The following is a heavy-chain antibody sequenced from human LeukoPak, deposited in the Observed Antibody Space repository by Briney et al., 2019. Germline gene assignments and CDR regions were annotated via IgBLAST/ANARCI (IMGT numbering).Heavy chain of an antibody. CDR3: ARALTMVRGDAFDI. D-gene: IGHD3-10*01. CDR2: IYISGST. J-gene: IGHJ3*02. Sequence: PSETLSLTCTVSGASINSHYWSWIRQPAGKGLEWIGRIYISGSTNYNSSLQSRVAMSVDTSKNQFSLKLSSVTAADTAVYYCARALTMVRGDAFDIWGQGTMVTVSS. V-gene: IGHV4-4*07. CDR1: GASINSHY.